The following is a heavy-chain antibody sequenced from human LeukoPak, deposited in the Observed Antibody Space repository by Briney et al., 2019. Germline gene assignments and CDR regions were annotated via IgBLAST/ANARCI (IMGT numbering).Heavy chain of an antibody. J-gene: IGHJ5*02. CDR3: ARDQGCSSTSCHDGWFDP. D-gene: IGHD2-2*01. CDR1: GGTFSSYT. CDR2: IIPILGIA. Sequence: GASVNVSCKASGGTFSSYTISWVRQAPGQGLEWMGRIIPILGIANYAQKFQGRVTITADKSTSTAYMELSSLRSEDTAVYYCARDQGCSSTSCHDGWFDPWGQGTLVTVSS. V-gene: IGHV1-69*04.